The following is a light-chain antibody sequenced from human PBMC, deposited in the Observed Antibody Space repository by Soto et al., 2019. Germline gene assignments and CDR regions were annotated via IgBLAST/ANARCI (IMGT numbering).Light chain of an antibody. CDR2: GAY. J-gene: IGKJ5*01. CDR3: QQYNIWPPIT. V-gene: IGKV3-15*01. CDR1: QSVSSN. Sequence: IVMTQSPATLSVSPGERATLSCRASQSVSSNLAWYQQKPGQAPRLLIYGAYTRAAGVPARFSGSGSGTEFTLTITSLQSADIALYYCQQYNIWPPITFGQGTRLEIK.